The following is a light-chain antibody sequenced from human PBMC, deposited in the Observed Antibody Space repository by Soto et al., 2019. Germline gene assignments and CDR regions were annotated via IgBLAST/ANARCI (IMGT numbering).Light chain of an antibody. V-gene: IGKV3-20*01. J-gene: IGKJ1*01. CDR1: QSVSNNY. Sequence: IVLTHSPGTLSLSPVERATLSCRASQSVSNNYLAWYQQKPGQAPRLLIYGASNRATGIPDRFSGSGSGTDFTLTISRLEPEDFAVYYCQQYGSSGTCGQGTKGDIK. CDR2: GAS. CDR3: QQYGSSGT.